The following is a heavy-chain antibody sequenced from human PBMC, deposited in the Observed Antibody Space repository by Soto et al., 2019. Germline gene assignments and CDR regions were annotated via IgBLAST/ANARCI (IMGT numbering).Heavy chain of an antibody. J-gene: IGHJ6*02. CDR2: IYYSGST. V-gene: IGHV4-59*01. Sequence: SETLSLTCTVSGGSISSYYWSWIRQPPGKGLEWIGYIYYSGSTNHNPSLKSRVTISVDTSKNQFSLKLSSVTAADTAVYYCARDRVVRGGHYYYYGMDVWGQGTTVT. CDR3: ARDRVVRGGHYYYYGMDV. CDR1: GGSISSYY. D-gene: IGHD3-10*01.